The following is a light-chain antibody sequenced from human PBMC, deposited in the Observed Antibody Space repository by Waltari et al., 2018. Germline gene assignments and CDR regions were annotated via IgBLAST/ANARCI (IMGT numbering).Light chain of an antibody. J-gene: IGKJ1*01. CDR3: MQGTRWPWT. CDR2: RVS. CDR1: ESLIFTARNTY. V-gene: IGKV2-30*01. Sequence: EVVLTQSPPPLSVTLGQPASISCTSSESLIFTARNTYLNWFHQKPGQSPRRLIYRVSNRDSGVPDRFSGSGSGSDFTLKISRVEAEDVGVYYCMQGTRWPWTFGQGTKVEIK.